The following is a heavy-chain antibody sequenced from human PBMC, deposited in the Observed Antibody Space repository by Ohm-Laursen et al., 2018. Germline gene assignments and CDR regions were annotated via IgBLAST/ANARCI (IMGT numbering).Heavy chain of an antibody. CDR3: GRAVRNQLLTDP. J-gene: IGHJ5*02. D-gene: IGHD1-7*01. CDR2: LNPVSGNS. Sequence: ASVKVSCKASGYTFTSYGITWVRQASGQGPEWIGWLNPVSGNSNFGQKFRGRVTVTSDTSISTAYMELSGLTSDDTATYYCGRAVRNQLLTDPWGQGTLVTVSS. CDR1: GYTFTSYG. V-gene: IGHV1-8*01.